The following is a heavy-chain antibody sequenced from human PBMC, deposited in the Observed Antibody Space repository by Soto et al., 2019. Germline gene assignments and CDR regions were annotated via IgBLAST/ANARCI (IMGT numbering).Heavy chain of an antibody. V-gene: IGHV4-4*02. CDR3: AGAGYYYYYGMDV. Sequence: GSLRLSCAASGFTFSSYSMNWVRQAPGKGLEWIGEIYHSGSTNYNPSLKSRVTISVDKSKNQFSLKLSSVTAADTAVYYCAGAGYYYYYGMDVWGQGTTVTVS. CDR2: IYHSGST. CDR1: GFTFSSYSM. J-gene: IGHJ6*02.